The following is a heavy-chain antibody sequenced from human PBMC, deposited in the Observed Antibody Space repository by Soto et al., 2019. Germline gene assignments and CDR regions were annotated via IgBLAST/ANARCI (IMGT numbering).Heavy chain of an antibody. CDR3: ARVEITMIVVDY. D-gene: IGHD3-22*01. V-gene: IGHV4-30-4*01. CDR2: IYYSGST. CDR1: GGSISSGDYY. J-gene: IGHJ4*02. Sequence: SETLSLTCTVSGGSISSGDYYWSWIRQPPGKGLEWIGYIYYSGSTYYNPSLKSRVTISVDTSKNQFSLKLSSVTAADTAVYYCARVEITMIVVDYWGQGTLVTVSS.